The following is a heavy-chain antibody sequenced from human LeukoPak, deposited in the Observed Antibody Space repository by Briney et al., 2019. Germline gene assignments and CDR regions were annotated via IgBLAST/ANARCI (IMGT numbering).Heavy chain of an antibody. CDR2: IIPILGMA. CDR1: GGTFSSYA. D-gene: IGHD6-6*01. Sequence: SVKVSCKASGGTFSSYAISWVRQAPGQGLEWMGRIIPILGMANYAQKFQGRVTITADKSTSTAYMELSSLRSEDTAVYYCARDRLAFDYWGQGTLVTVSS. CDR3: ARDRLAFDY. J-gene: IGHJ4*02. V-gene: IGHV1-69*04.